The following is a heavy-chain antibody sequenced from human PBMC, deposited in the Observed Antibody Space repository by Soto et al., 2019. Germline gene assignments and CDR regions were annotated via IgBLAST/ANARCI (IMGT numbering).Heavy chain of an antibody. V-gene: IGHV3-48*02. Sequence: GGSLRLSCAASGCTFSSYSMNWVRQAPGKGLEWVSYISSSSTAIYYADSVKGRFTISRDNAKNSLYLQMNSLRDEDTAVYYCARDVNRRFDFWGQGTPVTVSS. CDR2: ISSSSTAI. CDR1: GCTFSSYS. CDR3: ARDVNRRFDF. J-gene: IGHJ4*02.